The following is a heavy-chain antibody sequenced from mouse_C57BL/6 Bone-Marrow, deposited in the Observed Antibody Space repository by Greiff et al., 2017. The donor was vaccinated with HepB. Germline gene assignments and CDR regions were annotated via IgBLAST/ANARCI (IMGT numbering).Heavy chain of an antibody. V-gene: IGHV14-3*01. CDR2: IDPANGNT. D-gene: IGHD2-1*01. CDR1: GFNIKNPY. Sequence: VQLQQSVAELVRPGASVKLSCTASGFNIKNPYMHWVKQRPEQGLEWIGRIDPANGNTKYAPKFQGKATITADTSSNTAYLQLSSLTSEDTAIYYWARAYGNHGYFDVWGTGTTVTVSS. CDR3: ARAYGNHGYFDV. J-gene: IGHJ1*03.